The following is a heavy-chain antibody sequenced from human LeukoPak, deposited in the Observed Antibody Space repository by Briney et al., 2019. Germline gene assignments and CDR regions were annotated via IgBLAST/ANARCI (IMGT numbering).Heavy chain of an antibody. J-gene: IGHJ4*02. V-gene: IGHV4-34*01. CDR1: GGSFSGYY. CDR2: INHSGST. D-gene: IGHD1-7*01. CDR3: ARHRFVTGTTAFDY. Sequence: PSETLSLTCAVYGGSFSGYYWSWIRQPPGKGLEWIGEINHSGSTNYNPSLKSRVTISVDTSKNQFSLKLSSVTAADTAVYYCARHRFVTGTTAFDYWGQGTLVTVSS.